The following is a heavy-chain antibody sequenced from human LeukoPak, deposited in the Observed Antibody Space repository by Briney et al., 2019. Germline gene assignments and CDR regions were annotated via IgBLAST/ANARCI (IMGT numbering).Heavy chain of an antibody. V-gene: IGHV3-30-3*01. CDR1: GFTFSSYA. CDR3: ARGFDY. Sequence: GGSLRLSCAASGFTFSSYAMHWVRQAPVKGLERVAVISYDGSNKYYADSVKGRFTISRDNSKNTLYLQMNSLRAEDTAVYYCARGFDYWGQGTLVTVSS. CDR2: ISYDGSNK. J-gene: IGHJ4*02.